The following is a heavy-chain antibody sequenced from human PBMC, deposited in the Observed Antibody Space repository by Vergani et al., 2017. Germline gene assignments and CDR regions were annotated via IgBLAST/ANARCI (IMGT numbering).Heavy chain of an antibody. CDR1: GGPINTVAYY. D-gene: IGHD3-10*01. J-gene: IGHJ6*02. V-gene: IGHV4-61*02. CDR2: VYTSGMT. CDR3: ARELSYYYGSGSDDYNPYYYEGMDV. Sequence: QVQLQESGPRLVRPSQTLSLTCTVSGGPINTVAYYWSWIRQPAGKGLEWIGRVYTSGMTNYNPSLKSRVTILVDRSKSQLSLKLTAVTAGDTAVYFCARELSYYYGSGSDDYNPYYYEGMDVWGPGTTVTVSS.